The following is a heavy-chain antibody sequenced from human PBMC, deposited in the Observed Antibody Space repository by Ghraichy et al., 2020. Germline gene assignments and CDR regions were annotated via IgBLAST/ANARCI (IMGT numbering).Heavy chain of an antibody. CDR3: ARYEQSAYYYYGMDV. CDR1: GGTFSSYA. CDR2: IIPIFGTA. V-gene: IGHV1-69*13. D-gene: IGHD1/OR15-1a*01. Sequence: SVKVSCKASGGTFSSYAISWVRQAPGQGLEWMGGIIPIFGTANYAQKFQGRVTITADESTSTAYMELSSLRSEDTAVYYCARYEQSAYYYYGMDVWGQGTTVTVSS. J-gene: IGHJ6*02.